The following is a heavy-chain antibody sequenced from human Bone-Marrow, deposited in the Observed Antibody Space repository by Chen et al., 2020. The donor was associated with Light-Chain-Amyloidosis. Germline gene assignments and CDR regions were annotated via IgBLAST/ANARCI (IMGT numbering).Heavy chain of an antibody. CDR3: ARDDKWAFDY. CDR1: GFIFSSYS. V-gene: IGHV3-48*01. CDR2: INNNNI. J-gene: IGHJ4*02. D-gene: IGHD1-26*01. Sequence: EVQLVESGGGLVQPGGSLRLSCAASGFIFSSYSMNWVRQAPGKGLEWLSYINNNNIYYADSVKGRFTISRDNARNSLSLQMNSLRAEDSAVYYCARDDKWAFDYWGQGTLVTVSS.